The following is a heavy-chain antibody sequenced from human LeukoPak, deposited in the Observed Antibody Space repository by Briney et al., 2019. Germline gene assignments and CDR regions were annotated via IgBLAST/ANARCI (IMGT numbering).Heavy chain of an antibody. V-gene: IGHV4-34*01. CDR2: INHSGST. CDR3: AEEGPAAILVY. J-gene: IGHJ4*02. CDR1: GGSFSGYY. D-gene: IGHD2-2*01. Sequence: SETLSLTCAVYGGSFSGYYWSWLRQPPGKGLEWIGEINHSGSTNYNPSLKSRVTISVDTSKNQFTLKLSSVTAADTAVYYCAEEGPAAILVYWGQGTLVTVSS.